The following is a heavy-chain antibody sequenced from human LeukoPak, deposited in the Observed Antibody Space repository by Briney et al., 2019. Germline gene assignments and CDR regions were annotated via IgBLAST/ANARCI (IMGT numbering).Heavy chain of an antibody. CDR2: IYYSGST. V-gene: IGHV4-59*08. CDR3: ARQWYSGSYRTENAFDI. D-gene: IGHD1-26*01. Sequence: SETLSLTCTVSGGSISSYYWSWIRQPPGKRLEWIGYIYYSGSTNYNPSLKSRVTISVDTSKNQFSLKLSSVTAADTAVYYCARQWYSGSYRTENAFDIWGQGTMVTVSS. CDR1: GGSISSYY. J-gene: IGHJ3*02.